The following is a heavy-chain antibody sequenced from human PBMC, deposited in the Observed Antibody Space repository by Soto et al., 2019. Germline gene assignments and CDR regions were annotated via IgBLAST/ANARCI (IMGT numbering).Heavy chain of an antibody. Sequence: AGGSLTLSCAASGFTVSSNYMSWVLQAPGKGLEWVSVIYSGGSTYYADSVKGRFTISRDNSKNTLYLQMNSLRAEDTAVYYCAREGGSYLGYYYYGMDVWGQGATVTVSS. D-gene: IGHD1-26*01. CDR2: IYSGGST. V-gene: IGHV3-53*01. CDR3: AREGGSYLGYYYYGMDV. J-gene: IGHJ6*02. CDR1: GFTVSSNY.